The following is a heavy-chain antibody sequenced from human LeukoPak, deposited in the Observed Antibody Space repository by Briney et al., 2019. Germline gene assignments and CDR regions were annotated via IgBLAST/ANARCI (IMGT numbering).Heavy chain of an antibody. CDR2: TDHSSNT. Sequence: PWGTLSLTCAVYGGSFSGYYWSWIRQPLGKGLEWLGETDHSSNTKYHPSLKNRLTISLDTSKNQFSLNLSSVTATAVYYCAIFIMGTTTPDYWGQGTLVTVSS. V-gene: IGHV4-34*01. CDR3: AIFIMGTTTPDY. CDR1: GGSFSGYY. D-gene: IGHD1-26*01. J-gene: IGHJ4*02.